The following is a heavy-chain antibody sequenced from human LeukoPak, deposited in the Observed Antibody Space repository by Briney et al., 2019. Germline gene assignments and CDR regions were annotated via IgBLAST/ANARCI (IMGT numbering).Heavy chain of an antibody. CDR2: INWNGGST. Sequence: GGSLRLSCAASGLTFDDYGMSWVRQAPGKGLEWVSGINWNGGSTGYADSVKGRFTISRDNAKNSLYLQMNSLRAEDTAVYYCAELGITMIGGVWGKGTTVTISS. V-gene: IGHV3-20*04. D-gene: IGHD3-10*02. CDR3: AELGITMIGGV. CDR1: GLTFDDYG. J-gene: IGHJ6*04.